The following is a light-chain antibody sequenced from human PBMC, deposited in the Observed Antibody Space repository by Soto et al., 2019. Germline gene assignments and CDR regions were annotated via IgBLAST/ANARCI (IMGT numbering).Light chain of an antibody. CDR3: QQSYSTPPIT. V-gene: IGKV1-17*01. Sequence: DIQMTQSPSSLSASVGDRVTITCRASQGIRNDLGWYQQRPGKAPKRLIYLASSLQSGVPSRFSGSGSGTEFTLTISRLQPEDSATYYCQQSYSTPPITFGQGTRLEIK. J-gene: IGKJ5*01. CDR2: LAS. CDR1: QGIRND.